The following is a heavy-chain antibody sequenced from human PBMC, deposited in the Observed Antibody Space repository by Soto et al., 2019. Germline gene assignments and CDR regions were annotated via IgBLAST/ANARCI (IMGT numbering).Heavy chain of an antibody. V-gene: IGHV3-21*01. J-gene: IGHJ4*02. CDR1: GLTFSSYS. D-gene: IGHD2-2*01. CDR3: ARDRCSSTSCPVDY. Sequence: WGSLRLSCAASGLTFSSYSMNWWRQAPGKGLEWVSSISSSSSYIYYADSVKGRFTISRDNAKNSLYLQMNSLRAEDTAVYYCARDRCSSTSCPVDYWGQGTLVTVSS. CDR2: ISSSSSYI.